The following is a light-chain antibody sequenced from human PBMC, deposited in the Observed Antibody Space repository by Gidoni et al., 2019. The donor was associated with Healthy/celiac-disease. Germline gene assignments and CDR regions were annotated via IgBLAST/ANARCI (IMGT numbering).Light chain of an antibody. J-gene: IGKJ2*01. CDR1: QSLVYSDANNY. Sequence: DVVMTHSPLSLPDTLGTPASISCRSSQSLVYSDANNYLNWFQQRPGQSPRRLIYKVSNRDSGVPDRFSGSGSGTDFTLKISRVEAEDVGVYYCMKGTHWPPKKRLYTFGQGTKLEIK. CDR3: MKGTHWPPKKRLYT. V-gene: IGKV2-30*01. CDR2: KVS.